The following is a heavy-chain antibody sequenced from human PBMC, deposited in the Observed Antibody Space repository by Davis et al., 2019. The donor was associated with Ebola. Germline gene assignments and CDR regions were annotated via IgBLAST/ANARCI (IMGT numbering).Heavy chain of an antibody. CDR3: ARWSGSLNAFDI. J-gene: IGHJ3*02. CDR1: GFTVRTNY. Sequence: LKISCAVSGFTVRTNYMNWVRQAPGKGLEWVSVIYSGGSTYYADSVKGRFTTSRDSSKNTLYVQMNSLRAEDTAVYYCARWSGSLNAFDIWGQGTMVTVSP. CDR2: IYSGGST. V-gene: IGHV3-66*01. D-gene: IGHD3-3*01.